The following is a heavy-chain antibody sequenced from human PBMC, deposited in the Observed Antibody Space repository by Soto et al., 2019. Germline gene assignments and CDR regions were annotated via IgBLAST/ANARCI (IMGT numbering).Heavy chain of an antibody. CDR3: AKAVMGGWFDP. Sequence: VQLVESGGGLVRPGGSLRLSCAASGFTFRTYGMHWVRQAPGKGLEWLAFISYDGSNTYYGDSVKGRFTVSRDNSKNMLYLQMNSLRGEDTAVYYCAKAVMGGWFDPWGQGTLVTVSS. V-gene: IGHV3-30*18. CDR1: GFTFRTYG. D-gene: IGHD3-16*01. J-gene: IGHJ5*02. CDR2: ISYDGSNT.